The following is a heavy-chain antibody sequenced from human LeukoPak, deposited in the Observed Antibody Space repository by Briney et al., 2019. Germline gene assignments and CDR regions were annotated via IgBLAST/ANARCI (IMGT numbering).Heavy chain of an antibody. D-gene: IGHD4-17*01. V-gene: IGHV1-24*01. CDR2: FDPEDGET. CDR1: GFTFSSYA. J-gene: IGHJ4*02. Sequence: GRSLRLSCAASGFTFSSYAMHWVRQAPGKGLEWMGGFDPEDGETIYAQKFQGRVTMTEDTSTDTAYMELSSLRSEDTAVYYCATLYGDYPDWGQGTLVTVSS. CDR3: ATLYGDYPD.